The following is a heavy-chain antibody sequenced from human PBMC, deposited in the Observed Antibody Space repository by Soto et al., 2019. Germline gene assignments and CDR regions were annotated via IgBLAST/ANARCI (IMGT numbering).Heavy chain of an antibody. D-gene: IGHD1-1*01. CDR1: GYDFTTYG. J-gene: IGHJ4*02. V-gene: IGHV1-18*01. CDR2: ISAHNGNT. CDR3: ARGRYGDY. Sequence: QVRLVQSGDEVKKSGASVKVSCKGSGYDFTTYGITWVRQAPGQGLEWMAWISAHNGNTDYAQKLQGRVTVTRDTSTSTAYMELRSLRSDDTAVYYCARGRYGDYWGQGALVTVSS.